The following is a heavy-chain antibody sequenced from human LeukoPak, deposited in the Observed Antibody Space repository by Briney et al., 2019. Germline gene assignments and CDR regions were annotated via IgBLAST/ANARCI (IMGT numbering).Heavy chain of an antibody. CDR3: ARREDWTFDY. CDR1: GVSISSGGYS. D-gene: IGHD3/OR15-3a*01. V-gene: IGHV4-31*11. Sequence: KSSETLSLTCAVSGVSISSGGYSWNWIRQYPGKGLEWIGYISHSGRTYYNPSLEGRASMSMDMSKNQFSLRLSSVTAADTAVYYCARREDWTFDYWGQGTLVIVSS. J-gene: IGHJ4*02. CDR2: ISHSGRT.